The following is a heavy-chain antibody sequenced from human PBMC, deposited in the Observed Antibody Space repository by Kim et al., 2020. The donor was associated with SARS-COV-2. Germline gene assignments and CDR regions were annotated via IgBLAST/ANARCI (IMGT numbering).Heavy chain of an antibody. CDR3: ARRLTFGGVIALDAFDI. D-gene: IGHD3-16*02. CDR1: GGSISSYY. J-gene: IGHJ3*02. V-gene: IGHV4-59*08. Sequence: SETLSLTCTVSGGSISSYYWSWIRQPPGKGLEWIGYIYYSGSTNYNPSLKSRVTISVDTSKHQFSLKLSSVTAADTAVYYCARRLTFGGVIALDAFDIWGQGTMGTGSS. CDR2: IYYSGST.